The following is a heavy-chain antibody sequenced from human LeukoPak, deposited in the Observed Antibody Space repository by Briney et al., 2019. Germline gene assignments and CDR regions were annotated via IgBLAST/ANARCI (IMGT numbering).Heavy chain of an antibody. Sequence: GGSLRLSCAASGFTFSSYWMSWVRQAPGKGLEWVANIKQDGSEKYYVDSVKGRFTISRDNAKNSLYLQMNSLRAEDTAVYYCARDGFNDFWSYAFDIWGQGTMVTVSS. V-gene: IGHV3-7*01. CDR2: IKQDGSEK. D-gene: IGHD3-3*01. J-gene: IGHJ3*02. CDR1: GFTFSSYW. CDR3: ARDGFNDFWSYAFDI.